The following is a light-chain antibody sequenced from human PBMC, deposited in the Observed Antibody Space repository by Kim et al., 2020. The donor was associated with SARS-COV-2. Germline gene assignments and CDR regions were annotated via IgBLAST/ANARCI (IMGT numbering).Light chain of an antibody. CDR1: QSVSSSY. V-gene: IGKV3D-7*01. Sequence: PGERVTLSCRASQSVSSSYLTCYQHKPVQSPRLLIHFSSTISTFIPASFSGSCSFTAFPLTISILHPEDFSFYYFQQYYNFPYTFVHRPKLE. CDR3: QQYYNFPYT. J-gene: IGKJ2*01. CDR2: FSS.